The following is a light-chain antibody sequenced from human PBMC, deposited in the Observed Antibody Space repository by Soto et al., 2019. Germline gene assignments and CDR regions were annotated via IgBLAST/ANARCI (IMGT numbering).Light chain of an antibody. V-gene: IGLV1-44*01. J-gene: IGLJ1*01. CDR2: GND. CDR1: SSNIGSNT. CDR3: AAWDDSLIGYYV. Sequence: QSVLTQPPSVSAAPGQQVTISCSGSSSNIGSNTANWYQQLPGMAPRLLIHGNDQRPSGVPDRFSGSKSDTSASLAISGLQSDDEADYYCAAWDDSLIGYYVFGTGTKV.